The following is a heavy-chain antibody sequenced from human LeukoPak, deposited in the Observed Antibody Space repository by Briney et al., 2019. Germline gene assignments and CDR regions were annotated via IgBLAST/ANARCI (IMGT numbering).Heavy chain of an antibody. Sequence: GGSLRLSCAASGFTFDDYAMHWVRQAPGKGLEWVSGISWNSGSIGYADFVKGRFTISRDNAKNSLYLQMNSLRAEGTALYYCAKSYSSSWYQVAFDIWGQGTMVTVSS. V-gene: IGHV3-9*01. D-gene: IGHD6-13*01. CDR2: ISWNSGSI. CDR1: GFTFDDYA. J-gene: IGHJ3*02. CDR3: AKSYSSSWYQVAFDI.